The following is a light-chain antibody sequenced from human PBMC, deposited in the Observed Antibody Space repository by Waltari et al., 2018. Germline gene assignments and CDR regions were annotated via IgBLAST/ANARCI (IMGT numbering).Light chain of an antibody. V-gene: IGKV1-5*03. Sequence: DIQMTQSPSTLSASVGDRVTITCRASQSINSWLAWYQQKPWKAPKLLISKASSLESGVPSRFSGSGSGTEFTLSISSLQPDDFTTYYCQQYNLYSWTFGQGTKVEV. CDR3: QQYNLYSWT. CDR2: KAS. CDR1: QSINSW. J-gene: IGKJ1*01.